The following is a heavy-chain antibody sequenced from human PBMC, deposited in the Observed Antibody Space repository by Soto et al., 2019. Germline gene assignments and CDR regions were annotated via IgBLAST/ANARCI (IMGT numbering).Heavy chain of an antibody. J-gene: IGHJ4*02. CDR1: GYTLTNYA. V-gene: IGHV1-18*01. CDR3: ARDCTGGSCFCIY. Sequence: QVQLVQSAAEVKKPGASVKVSCKAPGYTLTNYAISWVRQAPGQGPEWMGWINTYNGNSNYAQKFQGRVTMTTDTSTNTAYMERRSLTSDDTAVYYCARDCTGGSCFCIYWGQGTLVTVCS. D-gene: IGHD2-15*01. CDR2: INTYNGNS.